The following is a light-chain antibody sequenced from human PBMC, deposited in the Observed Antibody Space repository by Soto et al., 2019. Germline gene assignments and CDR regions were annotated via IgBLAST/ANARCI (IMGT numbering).Light chain of an antibody. Sequence: EIGVTQSPGTLALSPGERDTLYCRASQSVSSNYLAWYQQKPCQAPRLLIYGASNRSTGIPDRFSGSVSVAAFTLTINRLEPADFAVYYCQQYGNSPPVTFGPGTKVDV. CDR2: GAS. CDR3: QQYGNSPPVT. V-gene: IGKV3-20*01. CDR1: QSVSSNY. J-gene: IGKJ3*01.